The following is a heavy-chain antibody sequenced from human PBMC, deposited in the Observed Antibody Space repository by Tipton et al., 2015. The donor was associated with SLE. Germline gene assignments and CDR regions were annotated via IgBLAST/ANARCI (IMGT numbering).Heavy chain of an antibody. J-gene: IGHJ4*02. CDR2: IYNSGGT. CDR1: GGSVSSGGYY. CDR3: ARGGVGGYDYFDY. D-gene: IGHD5-12*01. Sequence: LRLSCTVSGGSVSSGGYYWSWIRQHPGKGLEWIGYIYNSGGTDYSPSLKSRVTISADTSKNQFSLKLSSVTAADTAVYYCARGGVGGYDYFDYLGQGTLVTVSS. V-gene: IGHV4-31*02.